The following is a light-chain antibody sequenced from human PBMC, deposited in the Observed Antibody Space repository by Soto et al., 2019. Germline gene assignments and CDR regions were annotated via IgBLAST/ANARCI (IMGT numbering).Light chain of an antibody. CDR2: EVT. Sequence: QSALTQPPSVSGSPGQSVTISCTGTSSDVGSYNRVSWYQQPPGTAPKLMIYEVTNRPSGVPDRFSGSKSGNTASLTISGLQAGDEADYYCSSFTSSNTVIFGGGTKLTVL. CDR3: SSFTSSNTVI. CDR1: SSDVGSYNR. V-gene: IGLV2-18*02. J-gene: IGLJ2*01.